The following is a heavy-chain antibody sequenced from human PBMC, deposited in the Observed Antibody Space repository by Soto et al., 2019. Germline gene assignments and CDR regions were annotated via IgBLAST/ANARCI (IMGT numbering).Heavy chain of an antibody. D-gene: IGHD3-9*01. CDR1: GGVFSNYA. J-gene: IGHJ5*02. CDR2: LVPVFGTP. Sequence: QVQLVQSGAEVKQPGSSVKVSCKASGGVFSNYALTWVRQAPGQGPEWVGGLVPVFGTPNYAPKFQGRVTVTADESTPTGHLELTTLPSADTAIYYCARASHYLSTGYYFDTWGQGTLVIFSS. CDR3: ARASHYLSTGYYFDT. V-gene: IGHV1-69*01.